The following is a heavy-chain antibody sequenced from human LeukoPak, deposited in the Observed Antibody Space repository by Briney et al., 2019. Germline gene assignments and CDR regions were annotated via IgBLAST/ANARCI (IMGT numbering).Heavy chain of an antibody. CDR2: ISYDGSNK. V-gene: IGHV3-30-3*01. CDR1: GFTFSSYA. CDR3: AREDSVDYYYGMDV. D-gene: IGHD2-21*01. J-gene: IGHJ6*02. Sequence: GGSLRLSCAASGFTFSSYAMHWVRQAPGKGLEWVAVISYDGSNKYYADSVKGRFTISRDNSKNTLYLQMNSLRAEDTAVYYCAREDSVDYYYGMDVWGQGTTVTVSS.